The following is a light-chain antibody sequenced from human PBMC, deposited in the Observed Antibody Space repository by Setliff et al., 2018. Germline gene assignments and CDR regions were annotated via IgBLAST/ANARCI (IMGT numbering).Light chain of an antibody. Sequence: QSVLTQPRSVSGSPGQSVTISCTGASSDVGAYNYVSWYQHHPGKVPKPMVYDVTKRPSGVPDRFSGSKSGNTASLTISGLQAEDEADYYCSSSTRTSTLFGTGTKVTVL. CDR3: SSSTRTSTL. CDR1: SSDVGAYNY. CDR2: DVT. J-gene: IGLJ1*01. V-gene: IGLV2-11*01.